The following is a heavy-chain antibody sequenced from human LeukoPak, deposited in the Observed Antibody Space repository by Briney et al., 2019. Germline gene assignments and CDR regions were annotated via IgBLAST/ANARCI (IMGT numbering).Heavy chain of an antibody. V-gene: IGHV4-59*01. Sequence: SETLSLTCTVSGGSISSYYWSWIRQPPGKGLEWIGYIYYSGSTNYNPSLKSRVTTSVDTSKNQFSLKLSSVTAADTAVYYCARETYYDFWSGYRGFDYWGQGTLVTVSS. CDR2: IYYSGST. CDR1: GGSISSYY. J-gene: IGHJ4*02. CDR3: ARETYYDFWSGYRGFDY. D-gene: IGHD3-3*01.